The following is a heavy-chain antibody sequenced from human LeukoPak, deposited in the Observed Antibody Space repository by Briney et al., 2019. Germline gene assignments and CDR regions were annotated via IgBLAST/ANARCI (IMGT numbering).Heavy chain of an antibody. CDR2: IYSSGST. V-gene: IGHV4-61*02. D-gene: IGHD1-26*01. J-gene: IGHJ6*03. CDR1: GGSISSDNYY. CDR3: ARDHPTPTTGYMDV. Sequence: PSENLSLTCTVSGGSISSDNYYWSWIRQPAGEGLEWIGRIYSSGSTNYNPSFKSRVTISADTSKNQFSLKLSSVTAADTAVYFCARDHPTPTTGYMDVWGKGTTVTVSS.